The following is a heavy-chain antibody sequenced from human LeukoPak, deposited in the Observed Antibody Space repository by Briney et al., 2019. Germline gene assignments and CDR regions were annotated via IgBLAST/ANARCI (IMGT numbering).Heavy chain of an antibody. CDR3: ARGQVLDY. CDR1: GVSFSDYY. V-gene: IGHV4-34*01. CDR2: INHSGST. Sequence: PSETLSLTCAVYGVSFSDYYWTWIRQPPGKGLEWIGEINHSGSTNYNPSLKSRVTISVDTSKNQFSLKLSSVTAADTAVYYCARGQVLDYWGQGTLVTVSS. J-gene: IGHJ4*02.